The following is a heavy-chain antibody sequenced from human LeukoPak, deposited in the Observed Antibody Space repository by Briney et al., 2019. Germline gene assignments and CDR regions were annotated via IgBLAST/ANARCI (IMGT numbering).Heavy chain of an antibody. D-gene: IGHD5-18*01. CDR3: ARVIRGYSYGYSSLGYFDY. CDR2: INHSGST. V-gene: IGHV4-34*01. Sequence: SETLSLTCAVYGGSFSGYYWSWIRQPPGKGLEWIGEINHSGSTNYNPSLKSRVTISVDTSKNQFSLKLSSVTAADTAVYYCARVIRGYSYGYSSLGYFDYWGQGTLVTVSS. J-gene: IGHJ4*02. CDR1: GGSFSGYY.